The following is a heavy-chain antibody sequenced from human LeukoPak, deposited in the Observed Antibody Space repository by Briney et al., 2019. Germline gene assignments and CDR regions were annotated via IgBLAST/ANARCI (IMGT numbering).Heavy chain of an antibody. CDR3: TTEPRD. V-gene: IGHV3-15*01. Sequence: GSLRLSCAASGFSFIHSWMSWVRQAPGKGLEWVGRNKSKKDGGAIDYAAPVKGRFTISRDDSKNMVYLQISSLKTEDTAVYYCTTEPRDWGQGTLVTVSS. CDR1: GFSFIHSW. J-gene: IGHJ4*02. CDR2: NKSKKDGGAI.